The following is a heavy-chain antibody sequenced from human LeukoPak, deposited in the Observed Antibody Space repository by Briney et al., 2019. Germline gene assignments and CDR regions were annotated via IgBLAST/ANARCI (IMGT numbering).Heavy chain of an antibody. D-gene: IGHD6-19*01. CDR1: GFTFTSSA. CDR3: AADQGSGWYV. Sequence: GASVKVSCKASGFTFTSSAMQWVRQARGQRLEWIGWIVVGSGNTNYAQKFRERVTITRDMSTSTAYMELSSLRSEDTAVYYCAADQGSGWYVWGQGTLVTVSS. CDR2: IVVGSGNT. V-gene: IGHV1-58*02. J-gene: IGHJ4*02.